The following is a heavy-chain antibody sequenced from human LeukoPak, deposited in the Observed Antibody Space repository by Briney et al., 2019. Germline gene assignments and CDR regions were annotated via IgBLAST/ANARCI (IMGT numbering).Heavy chain of an antibody. CDR3: ARDHYSSGWYYFDY. J-gene: IGHJ4*02. CDR2: IYTSGST. D-gene: IGHD6-19*01. Sequence: PSQTLSLTCTVSGGSISSYYWSWIRQPAGKGLEWIGRIYTSGSTNYNPSLKSRVTMSVDTSKNQFSLKLSSVTAADTAVYYCARDHYSSGWYYFDYWGQGTLVTVSS. CDR1: GGSISSYY. V-gene: IGHV4-4*07.